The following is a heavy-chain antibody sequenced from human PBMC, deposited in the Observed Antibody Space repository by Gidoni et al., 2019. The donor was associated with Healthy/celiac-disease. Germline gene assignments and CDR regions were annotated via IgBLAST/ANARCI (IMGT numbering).Heavy chain of an antibody. Sequence: QVQLVESGGVVVGPGRSLRLSCAAPGFPFGSYATHWGRQAPGKGLGWVAVISYDVSNKYYADSVKGRFTISRDNSKNTLYLQRNSLRAEDTAVYYCARERITMVRGVIDYWGQGTLVTVSS. V-gene: IGHV3-30*01. CDR1: GFPFGSYA. D-gene: IGHD3-10*01. CDR2: ISYDVSNK. J-gene: IGHJ4*02. CDR3: ARERITMVRGVIDY.